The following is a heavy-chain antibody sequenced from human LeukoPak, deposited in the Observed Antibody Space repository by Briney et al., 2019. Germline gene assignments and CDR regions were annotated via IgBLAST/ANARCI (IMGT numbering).Heavy chain of an antibody. D-gene: IGHD7-27*01. J-gene: IGHJ4*02. CDR3: ARDGDTSVAFWY. Sequence: GGSLRLSCAASGFTVSNNYMSWVRQAPGKGLEWVSFIYNTGSTYYADSVKGRFTISRDNAKNSLYLQMNSLRAEDTAVYYCARDGDTSVAFWYWGQGTLVTVSS. CDR2: IYNTGST. V-gene: IGHV3-66*01. CDR1: GFTVSNNY.